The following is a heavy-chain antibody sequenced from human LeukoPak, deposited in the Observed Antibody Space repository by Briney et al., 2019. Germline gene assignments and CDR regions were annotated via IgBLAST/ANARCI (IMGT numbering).Heavy chain of an antibody. Sequence: SEALSLTCSVSRGSVSCGGSYWTCFRQRPGKGLEWIGYIYYSGFTFYSPSLKTRFFISLDTSENQVSLKVNSVTAADTAVYYCARGGFFGSGSLFDSWGQGTLVTVSS. V-gene: IGHV4-31*03. D-gene: IGHD3-10*01. CDR2: IYYSGFT. CDR1: RGSVSCGGSY. CDR3: ARGGFFGSGSLFDS. J-gene: IGHJ4*02.